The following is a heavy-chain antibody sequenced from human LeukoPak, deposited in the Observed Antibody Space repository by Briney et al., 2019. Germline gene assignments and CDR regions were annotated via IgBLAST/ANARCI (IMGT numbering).Heavy chain of an antibody. D-gene: IGHD6-13*01. J-gene: IGHJ4*02. CDR3: AKGSLGSWYYFDY. V-gene: IGHV3-23*05. Sequence: GGSLRLSCAASGFTFTSYAMTWVRQAPGKGLEWVSGISNSGSSTYYADSVKGRFTISRDNSKNTLYLQMNSLRDEDTAVYYCAKGSLGSWYYFDYWGQGTLVTVSS. CDR2: ISNSGSST. CDR1: GFTFTSYA.